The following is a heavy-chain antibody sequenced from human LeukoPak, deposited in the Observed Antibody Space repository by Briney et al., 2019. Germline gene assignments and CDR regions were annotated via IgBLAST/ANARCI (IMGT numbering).Heavy chain of an antibody. D-gene: IGHD3-22*01. J-gene: IGHJ4*02. CDR3: AKDMGRYYDSSGYYDY. CDR2: ISGSGGST. CDR1: GFTFSSYA. Sequence: GGSLRLSCAAYGFTFSSYAMSWVRQAPGKGLEWGSAISGSGGSTYYADSVKGRFTISRDNAKNSLYLQMNSLRAEDTALYYCAKDMGRYYDSSGYYDYWGQGTLVTVSS. V-gene: IGHV3-23*01.